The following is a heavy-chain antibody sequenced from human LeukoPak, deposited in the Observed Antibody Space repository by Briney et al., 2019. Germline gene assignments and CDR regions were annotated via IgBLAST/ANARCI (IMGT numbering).Heavy chain of an antibody. V-gene: IGHV3-23*01. CDR2: ISGSGGST. CDR3: ARDQGYYGSGSYKEYFQH. CDR1: GFTSSSYA. Sequence: QSGGSLRLSCAASGFTSSSYAMSWVRQAPGKGLEWVSAISGSGGSTYYADSVKGRFTTSRDNSKNTLYLQMNSLRAEDTAVYYCARDQGYYGSGSYKEYFQHGGQGTLVTVSS. D-gene: IGHD3-10*01. J-gene: IGHJ1*01.